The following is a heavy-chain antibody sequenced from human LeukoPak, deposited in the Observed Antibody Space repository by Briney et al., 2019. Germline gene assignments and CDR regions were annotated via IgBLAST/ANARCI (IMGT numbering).Heavy chain of an antibody. CDR2: IYYSGST. CDR1: GGSISSSSYY. V-gene: IGHV4-39*07. Sequence: PSETLSLTCTVSGGSISSSSYYWGWIRQPPGKGLEWIGSIYYSGSTYYNPSLKSRVTISVDTSKNQFSLKLSSVTAADTAVYYCARGSGSSWYWGEYNWFDPWGQGTLVTVSS. CDR3: ARGSGSSWYWGEYNWFDP. D-gene: IGHD6-13*01. J-gene: IGHJ5*02.